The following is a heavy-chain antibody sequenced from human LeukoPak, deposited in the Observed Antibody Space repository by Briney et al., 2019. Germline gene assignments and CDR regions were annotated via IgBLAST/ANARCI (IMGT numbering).Heavy chain of an antibody. J-gene: IGHJ6*03. CDR2: INPNSGGT. CDR3: ARANLAASPVYYYYYMDV. Sequence: ASVKVSCKASGYTFTGYYMHWVRQAPGQGLEWMGWINPNSGGTNYAQKFQGRVTMTRDTSISTAYMELSRLRSDDTAVYYCARANLAASPVYYYYYMDVWGKGTTVTVSS. CDR1: GYTFTGYY. D-gene: IGHD6-6*01. V-gene: IGHV1-2*02.